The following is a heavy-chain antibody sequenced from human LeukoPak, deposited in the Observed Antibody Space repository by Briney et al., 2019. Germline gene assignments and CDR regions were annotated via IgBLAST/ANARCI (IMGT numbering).Heavy chain of an antibody. CDR3: ARLDGDYWYFDL. J-gene: IGHJ2*01. Sequence: SETLSLTCAVYGGSFSGYYWSWIRQPPGKGLEWIGEINHSGSTNYNPSLKSRVTISVDTSKNQFSLKLSSVTAADTAVYYCARLDGDYWYFDLWGRGTLVTVSS. CDR1: GGSFSGYY. V-gene: IGHV4-34*01. D-gene: IGHD4-17*01. CDR2: INHSGST.